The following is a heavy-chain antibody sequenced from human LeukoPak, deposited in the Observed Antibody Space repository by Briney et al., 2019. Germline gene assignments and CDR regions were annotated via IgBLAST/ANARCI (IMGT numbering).Heavy chain of an antibody. J-gene: IGHJ4*02. CDR3: ARDSSPRYSGYDWVF. D-gene: IGHD5-12*01. CDR1: GFAFSDYW. Sequence: GGSLRLXCTASGFAFSDYWMSWVRQAPGKVLEWLANINQDGSQTSYVDSVRGRFTVSRDNPKNSLYLQMNSLRADDTAVYYCARDSSPRYSGYDWVFWGRGTLVTVSS. V-gene: IGHV3-7*01. CDR2: INQDGSQT.